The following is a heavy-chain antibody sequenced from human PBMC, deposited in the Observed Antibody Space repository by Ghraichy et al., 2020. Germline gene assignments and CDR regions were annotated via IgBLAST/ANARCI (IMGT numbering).Heavy chain of an antibody. CDR1: GGSFSGYY. Sequence: SETLSLTCAVYGGSFSGYYWSWIRQPPGKGLEWIGEINHSGSTNYNPFLKSRVTISVDTSKNQFSLKLSSVTAADTAVYYCARPTLDYWGQGTLVTVSS. CDR3: ARPTLDY. J-gene: IGHJ4*02. CDR2: INHSGST. V-gene: IGHV4-34*01.